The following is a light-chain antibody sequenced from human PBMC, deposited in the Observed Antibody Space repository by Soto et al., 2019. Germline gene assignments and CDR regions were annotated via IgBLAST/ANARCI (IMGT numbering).Light chain of an antibody. CDR1: QSVSSN. CDR2: DAS. J-gene: IGKJ5*01. CDR3: QQRSNWPIT. V-gene: IGKV3-11*01. Sequence: EIVLTQSPATLSLSPGERATLSCRASQSVSSNLAWYRQKPGQAPRLLIYDASHRATGIPARFSGSGSGTDFTLTISSLEPEDFAVYYCQQRSNWPITCGQGTRLEIK.